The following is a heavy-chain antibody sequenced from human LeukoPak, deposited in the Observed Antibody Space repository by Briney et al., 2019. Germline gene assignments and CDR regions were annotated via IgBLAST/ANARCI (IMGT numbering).Heavy chain of an antibody. Sequence: ETLSLTCTVSGGSISSYYWSWIRQPPGKGLEWIGYIYYSGSTNYNPSLKSRVTISVDTSKNQFSLKLSSVTAADTAVYYCARRGRRYSSSYMDVWGKGTTVTISS. CDR1: GGSISSYY. V-gene: IGHV4-59*01. J-gene: IGHJ6*03. D-gene: IGHD5-18*01. CDR3: ARRGRRYSSSYMDV. CDR2: IYYSGST.